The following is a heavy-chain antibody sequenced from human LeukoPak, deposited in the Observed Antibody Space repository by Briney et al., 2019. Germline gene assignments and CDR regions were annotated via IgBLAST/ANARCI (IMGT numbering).Heavy chain of an antibody. CDR3: ARDRESSSWFDY. D-gene: IGHD6-13*01. Sequence: GGSLRLSCAASGFTFSGYSMNWVRQAPGKGLEWVSSISSSSSYIYYADSVKGRFTISRDNAKNSLYLQMKSLRAEDTAVYYCARDRESSSWFDYWGQGTLVTVSS. J-gene: IGHJ4*02. CDR2: ISSSSSYI. CDR1: GFTFSGYS. V-gene: IGHV3-21*01.